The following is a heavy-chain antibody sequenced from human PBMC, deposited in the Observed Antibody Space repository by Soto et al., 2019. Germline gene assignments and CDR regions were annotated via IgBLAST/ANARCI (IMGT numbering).Heavy chain of an antibody. Sequence: PSETLSLTCTVSAGSISSYYWSWIRQPPGKGLEWIGYIYYSGSTNYNPSLKSRVTISVDTSKNQFSLKLSSVTAADTAVYYCARHAYNSSKGAFDYWGQGTLVTVS. CDR2: IYYSGST. J-gene: IGHJ4*02. CDR3: ARHAYNSSKGAFDY. D-gene: IGHD6-6*01. V-gene: IGHV4-59*08. CDR1: AGSISSYY.